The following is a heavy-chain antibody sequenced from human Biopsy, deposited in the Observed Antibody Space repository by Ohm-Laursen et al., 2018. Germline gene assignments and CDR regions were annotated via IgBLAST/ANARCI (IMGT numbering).Heavy chain of an antibody. CDR2: ISHTGYT. D-gene: IGHD4-23*01. Sequence: TLSLTCTVSGGSFTGHYWTWIRQPPGKGLEWIGHISHTGYTSYKSSLKSRVTISLDTSRKHFSLRLASLAAADTAVYYCARGSNEYGGLYFPHWGQGTLVTVSS. J-gene: IGHJ1*01. V-gene: IGHV4-59*11. CDR1: GGSFTGHY. CDR3: ARGSNEYGGLYFPH.